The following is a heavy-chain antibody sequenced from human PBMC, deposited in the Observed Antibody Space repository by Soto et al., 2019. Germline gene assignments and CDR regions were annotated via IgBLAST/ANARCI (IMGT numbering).Heavy chain of an antibody. CDR2: ISASGGST. CDR1: GLSFSSYA. V-gene: IGHV3-23*01. Sequence: EVQLLESGGGLVQPGGSLRLSCAASGLSFSSYAMNWVRQSPGKGLEWVSSISASGGSTYYADSVKGRLTISRDNSKNTLYLQMDSLRADDTAVYYCAKMPKSKVTTGRVLDYWGQGTLVIVSS. J-gene: IGHJ4*02. CDR3: AKMPKSKVTTGRVLDY. D-gene: IGHD4-17*01.